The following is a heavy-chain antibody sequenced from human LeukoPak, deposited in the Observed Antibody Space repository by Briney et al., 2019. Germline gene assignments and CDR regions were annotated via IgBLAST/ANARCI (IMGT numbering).Heavy chain of an antibody. CDR1: GFSFVNYP. Sequence: GGSLRLPCVASGFSFVNYPMNWVRQAPGKGLEWVSSISASGASTYYADSVRGRFTISGDTSKNTVYLHMNSLRVEDTAVYYCAKGGGSGYRNYYFYMDVWGKGTTVTVSS. CDR2: ISASGAST. J-gene: IGHJ6*03. V-gene: IGHV3-23*01. D-gene: IGHD3-10*01. CDR3: AKGGGSGYRNYYFYMDV.